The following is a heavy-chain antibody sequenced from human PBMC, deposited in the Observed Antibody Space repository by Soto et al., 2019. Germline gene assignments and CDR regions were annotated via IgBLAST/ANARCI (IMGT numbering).Heavy chain of an antibody. CDR1: GDSISSSTYF. CDR2: SYYSGST. CDR3: ARHLGEGYFDY. J-gene: IGHJ4*02. Sequence: QLQLQESGPGLVKPSETLSLTCTVSGDSISSSTYFWGWVRQPPGKGLEWIGSSYYSGSTYYNPSLKSRVTISVDTSKNHFSLKLSSVTVADTAVYYCARHLGEGYFDYWGQGTLVTVSS. V-gene: IGHV4-39*01.